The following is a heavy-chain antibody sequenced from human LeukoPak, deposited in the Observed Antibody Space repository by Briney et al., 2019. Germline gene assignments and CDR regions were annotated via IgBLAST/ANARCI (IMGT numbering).Heavy chain of an antibody. D-gene: IGHD3-22*01. CDR1: GFTFSSSA. V-gene: IGHV3-23*01. CDR2: ISASGGST. CDR3: ARLSITMIVVVPGSAFDI. J-gene: IGHJ3*02. Sequence: GGSLRLSCAASGFTFSSSAMSWVRQVPGKGLEWVSGISASGGSTYYADSVKGRFTISRDNSKNTLYLQMNSLRAEDTAVYYCARLSITMIVVVPGSAFDIWGQGTMVTVSS.